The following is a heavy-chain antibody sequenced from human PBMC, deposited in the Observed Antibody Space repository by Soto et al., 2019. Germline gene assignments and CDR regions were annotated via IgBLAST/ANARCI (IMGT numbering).Heavy chain of an antibody. D-gene: IGHD3-9*01. CDR1: GGTFSSYA. J-gene: IGHJ4*02. V-gene: IGHV1-69*13. CDR3: ARSYDILTGYYDY. CDR2: IIPIFGTA. Sequence: SVKVSCKASGGTFSSYAISWVRQAPGQGLEWMGGIIPIFGTANYAQKFQGRVTITADESTSTAYMELSSLRSEDTAVYYCARSYDILTGYYDYWGQGTLVTVSS.